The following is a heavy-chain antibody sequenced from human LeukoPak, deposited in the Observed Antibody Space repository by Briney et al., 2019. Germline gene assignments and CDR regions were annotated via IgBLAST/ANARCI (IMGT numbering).Heavy chain of an antibody. Sequence: SETLSLTCTVSGGSISSYYWSWIRQPPGKGLEWIGYIYYSGSTNYNPSLKSRVTISVDTSKNQFSLKLSSVTAADTAVYYCARLPLDRYYYYGMDAWGQGTTVTVSS. CDR1: GGSISSYY. J-gene: IGHJ6*02. CDR3: ARLPLDRYYYYGMDA. CDR2: IYYSGST. V-gene: IGHV4-59*08. D-gene: IGHD1-1*01.